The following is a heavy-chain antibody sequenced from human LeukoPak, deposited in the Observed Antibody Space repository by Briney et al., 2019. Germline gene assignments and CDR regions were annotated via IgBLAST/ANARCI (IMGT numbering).Heavy chain of an antibody. J-gene: IGHJ6*03. Sequence: VASVKVSCKASGYTFTGYYMHWVRQAPGQGLEWMGWINPNSGGTNYAQKFQGRVTMTRDTSISTAYMELSRLRSDDTAVYYCARALRYFDWLPSEMGAYMDVWGQGTTVTVSS. CDR3: ARALRYFDWLPSEMGAYMDV. CDR1: GYTFTGYY. CDR2: INPNSGGT. V-gene: IGHV1-2*02. D-gene: IGHD3-9*01.